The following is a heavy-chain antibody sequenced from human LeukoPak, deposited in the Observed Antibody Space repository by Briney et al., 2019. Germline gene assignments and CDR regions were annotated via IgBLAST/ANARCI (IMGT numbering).Heavy chain of an antibody. Sequence: GASVKVSCKASGYTFTSYGISWVRQAPGQGLEWMGIINPSGGSTSYAQKFQGRVTMTRDTSTSTVYMELSSLRSEDTAVYYCARGAAAGLDYYYYYGMDVWGQGTTVTVSS. D-gene: IGHD6-13*01. J-gene: IGHJ6*02. CDR3: ARGAAAGLDYYYYYGMDV. CDR1: GYTFTSYG. CDR2: INPSGGST. V-gene: IGHV1-46*01.